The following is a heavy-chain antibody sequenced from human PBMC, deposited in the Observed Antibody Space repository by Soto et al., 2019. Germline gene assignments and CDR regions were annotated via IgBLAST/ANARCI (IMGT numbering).Heavy chain of an antibody. Sequence: SGPTLVNPTQTLTLTCTFSGFSLSSSGMCVSWIRQPPGKALEWLALIDWDDDKYYSTSLKTRLTISKDTSKNQVVLTMTNMDPVDTATYYCARILERWGSPGYYFDYWGQGTLVTVS. CDR3: ARILERWGSPGYYFDY. CDR1: GFSLSSSGMC. J-gene: IGHJ4*02. CDR2: IDWDDDK. V-gene: IGHV2-70*01. D-gene: IGHD1-26*01.